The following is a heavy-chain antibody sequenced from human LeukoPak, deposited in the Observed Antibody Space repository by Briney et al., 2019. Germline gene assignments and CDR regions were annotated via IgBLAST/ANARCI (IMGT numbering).Heavy chain of an antibody. Sequence: SETLSLTCTVSGGSISSGGYYWSWIRQPPGKGLEWIGYIYHSGSTYYNPSLKSRVTISVDRSKNQFSLKLSSVTAADTAVYYCARDRGPRDAFDIWGQGTMVTVSS. CDR3: ARDRGPRDAFDI. CDR2: IYHSGST. D-gene: IGHD5-24*01. V-gene: IGHV4-30-2*01. J-gene: IGHJ3*02. CDR1: GGSISSGGYY.